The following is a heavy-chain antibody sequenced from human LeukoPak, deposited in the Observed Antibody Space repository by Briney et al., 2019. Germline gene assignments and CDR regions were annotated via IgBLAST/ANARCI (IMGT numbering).Heavy chain of an antibody. CDR1: GFTFRSYW. Sequence: GGSLRLSCAASGFTFRSYWMKWVRQAPGKGLEWVANIKEDGSKKYYVDSVKGRFTISRDNAENSLYLQMNSLRVEDTAVYYCARGSAWEGGSYDYWGQGTLVTVSS. V-gene: IGHV3-7*05. J-gene: IGHJ4*02. CDR3: ARGSAWEGGSYDY. CDR2: IKEDGSKK. D-gene: IGHD1-26*01.